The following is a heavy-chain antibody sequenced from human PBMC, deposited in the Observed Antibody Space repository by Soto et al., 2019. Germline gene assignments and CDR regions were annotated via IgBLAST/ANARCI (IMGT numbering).Heavy chain of an antibody. CDR1: GYTFTSHD. V-gene: IGHV1-8*01. J-gene: IGHJ5*02. CDR3: ASDMSTT. CDR2: MNPHSGHT. D-gene: IGHD2-2*01. Sequence: ASVKVSCKASGYTFTSHDINWMRQATGQGLEWMGWMNPHSGHTNYAQKFHGRVTMTRDTSISTAYMELTSLRSEDTAVYYCASDMSTTWGQGTLVTVSS.